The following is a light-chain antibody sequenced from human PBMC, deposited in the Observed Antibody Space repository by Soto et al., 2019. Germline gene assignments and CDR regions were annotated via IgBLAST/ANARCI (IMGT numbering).Light chain of an antibody. CDR2: EVT. CDR3: SSCSGTNNYV. V-gene: IGLV2-8*01. J-gene: IGLJ1*01. CDR1: SSDVGGYNF. Sequence: QSVLTQPPSASGSPGQSVTISCTGTSSDVGGYNFVSWYQQHPGKAPKLIIYEVTKRPSGVPDRFSGSKSGNTASLTVSGLQAEDDADYYCSSCSGTNNYVFGTGTKVTVL.